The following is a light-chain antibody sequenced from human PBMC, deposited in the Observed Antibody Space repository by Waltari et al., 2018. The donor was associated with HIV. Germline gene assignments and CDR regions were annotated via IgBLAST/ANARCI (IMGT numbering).Light chain of an antibody. Sequence: QSALTQPASVSGSPGQSITITCIGSSDDVGGYNHVSWYQQYTGTAPKLIMFAVGRRPPGVSGRSSASRSGITAFLTITGLQADDEADYFCSSYTRSISVAFGGGTRVTVL. CDR3: SSYTRSISVA. CDR2: AVG. J-gene: IGLJ2*01. V-gene: IGLV2-14*01. CDR1: SDDVGGYNH.